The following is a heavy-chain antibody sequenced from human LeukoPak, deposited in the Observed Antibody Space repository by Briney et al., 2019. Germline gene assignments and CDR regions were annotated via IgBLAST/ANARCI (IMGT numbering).Heavy chain of an antibody. Sequence: GGSLRLSCAASGFTFDDYAMHWVRQAPGKGLEWVSLISGDGGSTYYADSVKGRFTISRDNSKNSLYLQMNSLRTEDTALYYCAKDSEPITMVRGVTPYFDYWGQGTLVTVSS. V-gene: IGHV3-43*02. D-gene: IGHD3-10*01. J-gene: IGHJ4*02. CDR2: ISGDGGST. CDR1: GFTFDDYA. CDR3: AKDSEPITMVRGVTPYFDY.